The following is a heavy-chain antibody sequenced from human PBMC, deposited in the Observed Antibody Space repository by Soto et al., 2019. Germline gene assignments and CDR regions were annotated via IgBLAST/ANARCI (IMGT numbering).Heavy chain of an antibody. Sequence: ASVKVSCKVSGYTLTELSMHWVRQAPGKGLEWMGGFDPEDGETIYAQKFQGRVTMTEDTSTDTAYMELSSLRSEDTAVYYCATGLADYGRYYFDYWGQGTLVTVSS. CDR3: ATGLADYGRYYFDY. CDR1: GYTLTELS. V-gene: IGHV1-24*01. D-gene: IGHD4-17*01. J-gene: IGHJ4*02. CDR2: FDPEDGET.